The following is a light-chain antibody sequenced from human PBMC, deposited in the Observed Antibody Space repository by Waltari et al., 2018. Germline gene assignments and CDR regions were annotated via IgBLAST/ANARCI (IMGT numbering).Light chain of an antibody. J-gene: IGKJ4*01. CDR2: ESA. CDR1: QNIDYY. Sequence: EIVFTQSPATLSLSPGERATLSCRASQNIDYYLAWYQLKPGQAPRLLIYESAIRATGIPARFSGSGSGTDFTLTISSLEAEDFATYYCQQRSNWVLTFGGGTKVELK. CDR3: QQRSNWVLT. V-gene: IGKV3-11*01.